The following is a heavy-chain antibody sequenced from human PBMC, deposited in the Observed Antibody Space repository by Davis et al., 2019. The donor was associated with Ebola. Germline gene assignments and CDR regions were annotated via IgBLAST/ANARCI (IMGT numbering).Heavy chain of an antibody. CDR1: GGTFSSYA. J-gene: IGHJ4*02. CDR2: IITIFGTA. V-gene: IGHV1-69*06. CDR3: SRGYSPKCRTGDCVNDY. Sequence: SVKVSCKASGGTFSSYAISWVRQAPGQGLEWMGGIITIFGTANYAQKFQGRVTITADKSTSTAYMELISLRLDDTAVYYCSRGYSPKCRTGDCVNDYWGQGTLVTVSS. D-gene: IGHD2-21*01.